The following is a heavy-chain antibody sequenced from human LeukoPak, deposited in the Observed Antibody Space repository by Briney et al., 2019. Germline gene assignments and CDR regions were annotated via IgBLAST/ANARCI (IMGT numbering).Heavy chain of an antibody. Sequence: GGSLRLSCAASGFTVSSNYMSRVRQAPGKGLEWVSVIYSGGSTYYADSVKGRFTISRDNSKNTLYLQMNSLRAEDTAVYYCARDRAPRSGGYSEPDAFDIWGQGTMVTVSS. CDR1: GFTVSSNY. CDR2: IYSGGST. J-gene: IGHJ3*02. D-gene: IGHD3-10*01. V-gene: IGHV3-66*01. CDR3: ARDRAPRSGGYSEPDAFDI.